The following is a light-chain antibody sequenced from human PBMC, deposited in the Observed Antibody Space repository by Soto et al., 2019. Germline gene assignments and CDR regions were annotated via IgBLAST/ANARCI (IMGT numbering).Light chain of an antibody. Sequence: EIVMTQSPATLSVSPGERATLSCRASQSVSSNLAWYQQKPGQAPRLLIYGTYIRATGIPARFSGSGSGTEFTLTISSLQSEYVAVYYCQQYNNWPPLTFGGGTKVEIK. CDR2: GTY. CDR1: QSVSSN. V-gene: IGKV3D-15*01. J-gene: IGKJ4*01. CDR3: QQYNNWPPLT.